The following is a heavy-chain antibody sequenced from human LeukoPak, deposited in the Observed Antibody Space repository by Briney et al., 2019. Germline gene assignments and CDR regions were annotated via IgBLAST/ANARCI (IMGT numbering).Heavy chain of an antibody. CDR3: ARDAGGYYYMDV. CDR2: MSSSGSSI. Sequence: GGSLRLSCASSGFTFSDYYMGWIRQAPGKGLEWVSYMSSSGSSIYYADSVKGRFTISRDNATNSLYPQMNSLRADDTAVYYCARDAGGYYYMDVWGKGTTVTVSS. J-gene: IGHJ6*03. CDR1: GFTFSDYY. V-gene: IGHV3-11*01.